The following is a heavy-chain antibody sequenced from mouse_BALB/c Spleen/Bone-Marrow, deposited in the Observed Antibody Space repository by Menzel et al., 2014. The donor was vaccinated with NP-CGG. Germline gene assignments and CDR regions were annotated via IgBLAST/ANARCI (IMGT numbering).Heavy chain of an antibody. V-gene: IGHV4-1*02. CDR1: GFDFSRYW. CDR3: TRLHYYGYSAY. J-gene: IGHJ3*01. D-gene: IGHD1-2*01. Sequence: DVQLQESGGGLVQPGGSLKLSCAASGFDFSRYWMSWVRQAPGKGLKWIGEINPDSSTINYTPSLKDKFIISRDNAKNTLHLQKSKVRSEDTALYYCTRLHYYGYSAYWGQGTLVTVST. CDR2: INPDSSTI.